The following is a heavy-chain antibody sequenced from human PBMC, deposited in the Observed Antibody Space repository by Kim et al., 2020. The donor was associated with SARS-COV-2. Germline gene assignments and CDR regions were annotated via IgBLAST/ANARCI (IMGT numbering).Heavy chain of an antibody. CDR1: GFIFGGHD. CDR3: ARGIHLWLGVDV. D-gene: IGHD3-10*01. CDR2: IGTAGET. Sequence: GGSLRLSCAASGFIFGGHDMHWVRQGTGKGLEWVSAIGTAGETFYEESVNGRFIISRENGKNSLYLQMDSLRAGDTAVYCCARGIHLWLGVDVWGQGTTVTVSS. V-gene: IGHV3-13*04. J-gene: IGHJ6*02.